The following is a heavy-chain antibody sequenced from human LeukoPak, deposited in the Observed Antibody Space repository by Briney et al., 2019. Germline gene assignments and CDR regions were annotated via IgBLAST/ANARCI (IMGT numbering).Heavy chain of an antibody. CDR3: ATGTIYCSSCSDDY. V-gene: IGHV1-24*01. J-gene: IGHJ4*02. D-gene: IGHD2-2*01. Sequence: ASGKVSCKVSGYTLTELSMHWERQAPGKGREWMGGFDPEDGETPIFAQKFQGRVTMTEDTSTDTAYMGLSSLRSEDAAVYYCATGTIYCSSCSDDYWGQGTLVTVSS. CDR1: GYTLTELS. CDR2: FDPEDGET.